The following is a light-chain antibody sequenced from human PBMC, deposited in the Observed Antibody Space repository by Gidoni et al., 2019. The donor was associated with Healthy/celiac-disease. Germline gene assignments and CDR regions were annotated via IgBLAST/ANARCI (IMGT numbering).Light chain of an antibody. CDR1: QSLLHSNGYNY. CDR3: MQDLQTPWT. J-gene: IGKJ1*01. V-gene: IGKV2-28*01. Sequence: DLVLTPSPLSLPVTPGEPSFISCRSSQSLLHSNGYNYLDWYLQKPGQSPQLLIYLGSNRASGVPDRFSGSGSGTDFTLKISRVEAEDVGVYYCMQDLQTPWTFGQGTKVEIK. CDR2: LGS.